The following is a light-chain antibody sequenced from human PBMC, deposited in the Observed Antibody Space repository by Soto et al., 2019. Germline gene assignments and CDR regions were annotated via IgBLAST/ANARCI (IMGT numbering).Light chain of an antibody. CDR1: QSVSSS. J-gene: IGKJ1*01. V-gene: IGKV3-20*01. CDR2: GAS. CDR3: QQYGNSRT. Sequence: EIVLTQSPGTLSLSPGERATLSCRASQSVSSSSAWYQQKPGQAPRLLIYGASSRATGIPDRFSGSGSGTDFTLTISRLEPEDFAVYYCQQYGNSRTFGQGTKV.